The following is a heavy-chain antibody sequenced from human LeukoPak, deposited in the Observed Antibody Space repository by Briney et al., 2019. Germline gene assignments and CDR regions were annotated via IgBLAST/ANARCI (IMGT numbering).Heavy chain of an antibody. J-gene: IGHJ6*02. CDR3: ARGFCSGGSCYHRAIYYYGMDV. Sequence: PSGTLSLTCAVYGGSFSGYYWSWIRQPPGKGLEWIGEINHSGSTNYNPSLKSRVTISVDTSKNQFSLKLSSVTAADTAVYYCARGFCSGGSCYHRAIYYYGMDVWGQGTTVTVSS. CDR1: GGSFSGYY. D-gene: IGHD2-15*01. CDR2: INHSGST. V-gene: IGHV4-34*01.